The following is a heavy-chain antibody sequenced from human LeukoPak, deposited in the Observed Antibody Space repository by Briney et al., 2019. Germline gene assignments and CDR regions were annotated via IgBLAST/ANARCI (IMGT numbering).Heavy chain of an antibody. Sequence: GGSLRLSCAASGFTFDNYGMSWVRQAPGKGLEWVSGINWNGGSTGYADSVKGRFTISRDNAKNYLYLQMNSLRAEDTALYYCARRFQEGSSRPWFDPWGQGTLVTVSS. J-gene: IGHJ5*02. D-gene: IGHD6-6*01. V-gene: IGHV3-20*04. CDR2: INWNGGST. CDR1: GFTFDNYG. CDR3: ARRFQEGSSRPWFDP.